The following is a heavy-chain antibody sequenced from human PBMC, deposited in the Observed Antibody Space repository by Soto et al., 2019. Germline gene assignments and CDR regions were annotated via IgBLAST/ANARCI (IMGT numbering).Heavy chain of an antibody. D-gene: IGHD4-17*01. CDR2: IWYDGSNT. V-gene: IGHV3-33*01. J-gene: IGHJ4*02. CDR3: ARDLKTRHCDY. CDR1: GFAFHGYA. Sequence: QVQLVESGGGVVQPGRSLRLSCAASGFAFHGYAMHWVRQAPGKGLEWVAIIWYDGSNTYYGYSVKGRFTISRDNSKNTVYLQMNSLRGEDTAVYYCARDLKTRHCDYWGQGSLVTVSS.